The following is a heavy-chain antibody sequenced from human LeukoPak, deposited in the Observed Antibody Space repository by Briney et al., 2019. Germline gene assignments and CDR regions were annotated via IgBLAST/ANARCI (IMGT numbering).Heavy chain of an antibody. D-gene: IGHD3-10*01. CDR2: ISYSGTT. CDR1: GGSMSSYY. Sequence: SETPSLTCTVSGGSMSSYYWSWIRQSPGKGLEWVGYISYSGTTNYNPSLKSRVTISLGTSKNRFSLNLTSVTAADTAVYYCARHGSGTSLALYPWGQGTLVTVSS. CDR3: ARHGSGTSLALYP. J-gene: IGHJ5*02. V-gene: IGHV4-59*08.